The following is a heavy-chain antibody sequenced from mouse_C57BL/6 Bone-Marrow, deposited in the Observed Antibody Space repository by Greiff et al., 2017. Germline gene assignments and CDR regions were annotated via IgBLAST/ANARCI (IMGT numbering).Heavy chain of an antibody. J-gene: IGHJ2*01. CDR1: GFTFSDYG. CDR2: ISSGSSTI. D-gene: IGHD1-1*01. Sequence: EVQLVESGGGLVKPGGSLKLSCAASGFTFSDYGMHWVRQAPEKGLEWVAYISSGSSTIYYADTVKGRFTISRDNAKNTLFLQMTSLRSEDTAMYYCARPYYGSSHVYFDYWGQGTTLTVSS. V-gene: IGHV5-17*01. CDR3: ARPYYGSSHVYFDY.